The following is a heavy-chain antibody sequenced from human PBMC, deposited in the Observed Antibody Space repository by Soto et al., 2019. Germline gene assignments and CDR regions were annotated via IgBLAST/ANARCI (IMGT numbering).Heavy chain of an antibody. J-gene: IGHJ4*02. D-gene: IGHD6-19*01. CDR1: GFTFSSYS. V-gene: IGHV3-21*01. Sequence: GGSLRLSCAASGFTFSSYSMNWVRQAPGKGLEWVSSISSSSSYIYYADSVKGRFTISRDNAKNSLYLQMNSLRAEDTAVYYCARGLLQWLVFDYWGQGTLVTVSS. CDR3: ARGLLQWLVFDY. CDR2: ISSSSSYI.